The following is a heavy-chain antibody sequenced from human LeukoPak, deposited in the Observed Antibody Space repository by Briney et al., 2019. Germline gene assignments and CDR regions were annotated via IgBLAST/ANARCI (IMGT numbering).Heavy chain of an antibody. J-gene: IGHJ6*02. CDR2: TKQDGSEK. D-gene: IGHD5/OR15-5a*01. CDR3: ARVVSFYDMGV. Sequence: GGSLRLSCAASGFTFSSFWMSWVRQAPGKGLEWVANTKQDGSEKYYVDSVKGRFTISRDNAKNSLSLQMNSLIAGDTAVYYCARVVSFYDMGVWGQGTTVTVSS. V-gene: IGHV3-7*05. CDR1: GFTFSSFW.